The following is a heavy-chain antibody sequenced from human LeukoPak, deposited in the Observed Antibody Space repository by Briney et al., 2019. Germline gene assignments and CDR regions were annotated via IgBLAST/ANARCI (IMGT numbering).Heavy chain of an antibody. CDR1: GGSFSGYY. Sequence: SETLSLTCAVYGGSFSGYYWSWIRQPPGKGLEWIGEINHSGSTNYNPSLKSRVTISVDTSKNQFSLNLTSVTAADTAVYYCARDNYYDSSGLPFDYWGQGTLVTVSS. CDR3: ARDNYYDSSGLPFDY. CDR2: INHSGST. D-gene: IGHD3-22*01. J-gene: IGHJ4*02. V-gene: IGHV4-34*01.